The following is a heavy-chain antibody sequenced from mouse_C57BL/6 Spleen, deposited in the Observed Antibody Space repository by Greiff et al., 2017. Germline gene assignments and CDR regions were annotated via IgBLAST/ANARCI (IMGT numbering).Heavy chain of an antibody. V-gene: IGHV1-15*01. CDR3: TRTPYGIAMDY. CDR1: GYTFTDYD. D-gene: IGHD1-1*01. J-gene: IGHJ4*01. Sequence: QVHVKQSGAELVRPGASVTLSCKASGYTFTDYDMHWVKQTPVHGLEWIGAIDPETGGTAYNQKFKGKAILTADKSSSTAYMELRSLTSEDSAVYYCTRTPYGIAMDYWGQGTSVTVSS. CDR2: IDPETGGT.